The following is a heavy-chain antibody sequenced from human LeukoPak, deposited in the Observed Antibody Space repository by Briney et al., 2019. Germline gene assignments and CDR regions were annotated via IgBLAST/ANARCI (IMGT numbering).Heavy chain of an antibody. J-gene: IGHJ4*02. Sequence: SVTLSLTCAVSGFSISSNYYWGWIRQPPGKGLDWIGTIYDSGNTYYNPSLKSRVTISVDTSKNQFSLKLSSVTAADTAVYYCARSPDSPDYFDSSGYDYWGQGTLVTVSS. D-gene: IGHD3-22*01. CDR1: GFSISSNYY. V-gene: IGHV4-38-2*01. CDR2: IYDSGNT. CDR3: ARSPDSPDYFDSSGYDY.